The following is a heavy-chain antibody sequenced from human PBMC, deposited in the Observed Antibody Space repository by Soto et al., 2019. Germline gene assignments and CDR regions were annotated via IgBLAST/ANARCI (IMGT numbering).Heavy chain of an antibody. J-gene: IGHJ6*01. CDR3: ARGGQGGSSPRSGMDV. CDR1: GYTFTGYY. V-gene: IGHV1-2*02. CDR2: INPNSGGT. D-gene: IGHD6-6*01. Sequence: ASVKVSCKASGYTFTGYYMHWVRQAPGQGLEWMGWINPNSGGTNYAQKFQGRVTMTRDTSISTAYMELSRLRSDDTAVYYCARGGQGGSSPRSGMDVCRQLTTFTVPS.